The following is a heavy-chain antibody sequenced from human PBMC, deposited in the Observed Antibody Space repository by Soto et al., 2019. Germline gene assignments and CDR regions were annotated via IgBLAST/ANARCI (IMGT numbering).Heavy chain of an antibody. J-gene: IGHJ4*02. CDR3: ARQGGEQLPLNIDY. Sequence: QVQLQESGPGLVKPSETLSLTCTVSGDSISNNYWSWIRQPLGKGLEWIGYIYYSGSTNYNPSLKRRVNISVDTSKNQFSLKVSSVTAADTAVYYCARQGGEQLPLNIDYWGQGTLVTVSS. V-gene: IGHV4-59*01. D-gene: IGHD3-16*01. CDR2: IYYSGST. CDR1: GDSISNNY.